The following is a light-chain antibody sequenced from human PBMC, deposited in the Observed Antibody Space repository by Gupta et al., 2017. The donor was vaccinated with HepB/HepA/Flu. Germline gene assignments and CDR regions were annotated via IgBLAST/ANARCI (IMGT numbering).Light chain of an antibody. CDR1: QSVLYSSNNKNY. CDR2: WAS. Sequence: DIVMTQSPDSLAVSLGARATINCKSSQSVLYSSNNKNYLAWYQQKPGQPPKLLIYWASTRESGVPDRFSGSGSGTDFTLTISSLQAEDVAVYSCQQYYTTPGTFGQGTKVEI. V-gene: IGKV4-1*01. CDR3: QQYYTTPGT. J-gene: IGKJ1*01.